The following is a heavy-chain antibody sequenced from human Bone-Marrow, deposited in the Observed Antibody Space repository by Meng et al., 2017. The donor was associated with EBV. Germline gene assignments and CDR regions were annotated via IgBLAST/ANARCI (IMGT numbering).Heavy chain of an antibody. D-gene: IGHD6-13*01. CDR1: GCTFTGYY. CDR2: INPNSGGT. J-gene: IGHJ4*02. V-gene: IGHV1-2*06. CDR3: ARVLGVIAAVPGY. Sequence: QVQLVQSGAEVKKPGASVKVSCKASGCTFTGYYMHWVRQAPGQGLEWMGRINPNSGGTNYAQKFQGRVTMTRDTSISTAYMELSRLRSDDTAVYYCARVLGVIAAVPGYWGQGTLVTVSS.